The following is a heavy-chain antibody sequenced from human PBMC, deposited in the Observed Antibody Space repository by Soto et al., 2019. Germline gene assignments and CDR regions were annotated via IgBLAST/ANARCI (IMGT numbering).Heavy chain of an antibody. Sequence: EVQLVESGGGLVQPGGSLRLSCAASGFTFSSYSMNWVRQAPGKGLEWVSYISSSSSTIYYADSVKGRFTISRDNAKNSLYLQMNSLRAEDTAVYYCARDFVSQQKITFGGVIAGLNAYWVQGTLVTVSS. J-gene: IGHJ4*02. CDR3: ARDFVSQQKITFGGVIAGLNAY. V-gene: IGHV3-48*01. CDR1: GFTFSSYS. CDR2: ISSSSSTI. D-gene: IGHD3-16*02.